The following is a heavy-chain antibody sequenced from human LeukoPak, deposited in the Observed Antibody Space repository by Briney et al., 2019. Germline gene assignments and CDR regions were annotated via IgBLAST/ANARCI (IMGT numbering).Heavy chain of an antibody. J-gene: IGHJ5*02. V-gene: IGHV1-18*01. Sequence: ASVKVSCKASGYTFTSYGISWVRQAPGQGLEWMGWISAYNGNTNYAQKLQGRVTMTTDTSTSTAYMELRSLRSDDTAVYYCARVPHSSSLNWFDLWGQGTLVTVSS. CDR1: GYTFTSYG. CDR3: ARVPHSSSLNWFDL. D-gene: IGHD6-13*01. CDR2: ISAYNGNT.